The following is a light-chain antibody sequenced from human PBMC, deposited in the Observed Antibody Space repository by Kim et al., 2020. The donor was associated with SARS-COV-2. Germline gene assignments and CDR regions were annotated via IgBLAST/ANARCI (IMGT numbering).Light chain of an antibody. CDR1: QSVTYK. Sequence: VSPGERATLSGRASQSVTYKVAWYQRKPGQAPRLLIYGASSRAAGIPATFSGSGSGTEFTLTITSLQSEDSAVYYCQQYDDWPTTFGQGTKVDIK. J-gene: IGKJ1*01. V-gene: IGKV3-15*01. CDR3: QQYDDWPTT. CDR2: GAS.